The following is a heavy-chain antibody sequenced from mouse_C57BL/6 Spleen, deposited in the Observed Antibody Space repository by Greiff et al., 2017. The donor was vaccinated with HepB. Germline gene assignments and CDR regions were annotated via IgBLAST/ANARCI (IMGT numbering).Heavy chain of an antibody. V-gene: IGHV1-4*01. CDR3: ARSAYGSSYKAMDY. CDR1: GYSFTSYT. Sequence: QVQLQQSGAELARPGASVKMSCKASGYSFTSYTMHWVKQRPGQGLEWIGYINPSSGYTKYNQKFKDKATLTADKSSSTAYMQLSSLTSEDSAVYYGARSAYGSSYKAMDYWGQGTSVTVSS. D-gene: IGHD1-1*01. J-gene: IGHJ4*01. CDR2: INPSSGYT.